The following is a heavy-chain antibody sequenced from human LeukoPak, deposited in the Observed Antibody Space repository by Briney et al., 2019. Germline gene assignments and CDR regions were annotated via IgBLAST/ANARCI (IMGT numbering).Heavy chain of an antibody. J-gene: IGHJ4*02. D-gene: IGHD3-16*02. V-gene: IGHV3-30*02. Sequence: GGSLRLSCAAPGFTFSTNGMHWVRQSPGKGLEWVAFMRGIGTAKYYADSVKGRFTISRDNAKNSLYLQMNSLRAEDTAVYYCANEPYDYVWGSYRPAGYFDYWGQGTLVTVSS. CDR1: GFTFSTNG. CDR3: ANEPYDYVWGSYRPAGYFDY. CDR2: MRGIGTAK.